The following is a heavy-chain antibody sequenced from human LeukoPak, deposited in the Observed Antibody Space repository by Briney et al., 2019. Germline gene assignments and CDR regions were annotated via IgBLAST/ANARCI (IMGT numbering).Heavy chain of an antibody. CDR1: GGSISSSNW. CDR3: ARGGHGYSSGWPEANDFDY. Sequence: SGTLSLTCAVSGGSISSSNWWSWVRQPPGKGLEWIGEIYHSGSTNYNPSLKSRVTISVDKSKNQFSLKLSSVTAADTAVYYCARGGHGYSSGWPEANDFDYWGQGTLVTVSS. J-gene: IGHJ4*02. V-gene: IGHV4-4*02. CDR2: IYHSGST. D-gene: IGHD6-19*01.